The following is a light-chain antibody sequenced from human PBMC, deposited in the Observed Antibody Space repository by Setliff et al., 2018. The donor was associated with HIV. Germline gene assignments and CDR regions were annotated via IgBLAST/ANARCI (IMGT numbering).Light chain of an antibody. CDR1: NIGSKS. Sequence: SYELTQPPSVSVAPGKTARITCGGNNIGSKSVHWYQQKPGQAPVLVISYDSDRSSGIPERFSGSNSGNTATLTISRVEAGDEADYYCQVWDSSGDHPYVFGTGTKVTVL. CDR3: QVWDSSGDHPYV. J-gene: IGLJ1*01. V-gene: IGLV3-21*04. CDR2: YDS.